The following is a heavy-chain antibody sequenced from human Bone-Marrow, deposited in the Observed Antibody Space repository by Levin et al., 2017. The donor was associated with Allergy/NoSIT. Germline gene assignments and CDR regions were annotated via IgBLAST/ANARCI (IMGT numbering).Heavy chain of an antibody. D-gene: IGHD3-3*01. J-gene: IGHJ4*02. CDR1: AGSMSSSNW. CDR2: ISHSGRT. Sequence: SETLSLTCDVFAGSMSSSNWWSWVRQPPGKGLEWIGDISHSGRTNYNPSLKSRVTISIDKSKSQFSLKLNSVTAADTAVYYCARPSDFWSGWSPYYFDYWGQGILVSVSS. V-gene: IGHV4-4*02. CDR3: ARPSDFWSGWSPYYFDY.